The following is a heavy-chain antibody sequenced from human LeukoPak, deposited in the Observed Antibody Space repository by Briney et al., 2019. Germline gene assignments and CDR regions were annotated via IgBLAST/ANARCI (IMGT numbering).Heavy chain of an antibody. J-gene: IGHJ6*03. V-gene: IGHV3-30*02. CDR3: ARERRGTIRGINYYYMDV. Sequence: PGGCLRLSCAASGFTFSSYGMHWVRQAPGKGLEWVAFIRYDGSNKYYADSVKGRFTISRDNSKNSLYLQMNSLRAEDTAVYYCARERRGTIRGINYYYMDVWGKGTTVTVSS. D-gene: IGHD1-1*01. CDR1: GFTFSSYG. CDR2: IRYDGSNK.